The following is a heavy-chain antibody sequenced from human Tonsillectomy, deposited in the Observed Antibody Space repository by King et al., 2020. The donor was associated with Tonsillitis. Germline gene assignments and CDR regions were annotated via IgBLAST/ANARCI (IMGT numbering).Heavy chain of an antibody. V-gene: IGHV3-48*01. Sequence: VQLVESGGGLVQPGGSLRLSCVASGFTFSSYSMNWVRQVPGKGLEWLSYISSSGFTIYDADSVKGRFTISSDNAKNSIYLEMKSLRAEDTAVYYCARDRSSGYYGSSDYWGQGTLVTVSS. CDR3: ARDRSSGYYGSSDY. CDR1: GFTFSSYS. CDR2: ISSSGFTI. D-gene: IGHD3-22*01. J-gene: IGHJ4*02.